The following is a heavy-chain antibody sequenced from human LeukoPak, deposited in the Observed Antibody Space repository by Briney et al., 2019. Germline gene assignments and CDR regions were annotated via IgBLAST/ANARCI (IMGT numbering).Heavy chain of an antibody. J-gene: IGHJ4*02. D-gene: IGHD1-26*01. CDR1: GGAIYNYY. CDR2: IFYNGNT. Sequence: PSETLSLTCTASGGAIYNYYWSWIRRPPGQGLEWIAYIFYNGNTNYNPSLKSRVSLSVTLSKNHFPLRMTSVTAADTAIYYCARHLSDGTYQLDYWGQGILVTVSS. CDR3: ARHLSDGTYQLDY. V-gene: IGHV4-59*08.